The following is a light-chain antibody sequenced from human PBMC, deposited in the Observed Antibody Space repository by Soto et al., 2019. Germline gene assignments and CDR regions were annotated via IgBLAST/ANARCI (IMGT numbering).Light chain of an antibody. J-gene: IGKJ2*02. V-gene: IGKV3-11*01. Sequence: EIVLTQSPATLSLSPGERATLSCRASQSFSSYLACYQQKPGQAPRLLIYDASNRATGIPARFSGSGSVTNFTLAIRTQEPEDFSVYYCQQRSNWRTFGQANKLEIK. CDR3: QQRSNWRT. CDR2: DAS. CDR1: QSFSSY.